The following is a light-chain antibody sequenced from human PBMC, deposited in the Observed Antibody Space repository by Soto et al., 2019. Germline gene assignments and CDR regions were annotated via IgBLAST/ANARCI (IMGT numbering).Light chain of an antibody. CDR3: ASWDDSLSGVL. CDR2: TNH. J-gene: IGLJ2*01. Sequence: QSVLTQSPSASGTPGQRVTISCSGSSSNIGSNPVHWYQQLPGSAPKLLIHTNHQRPAGVPDRFSGSKSGTSASLAISGLQSEDEADYYCASWDDSLSGVLFGGGTKLTVL. CDR1: SSNIGSNP. V-gene: IGLV1-44*01.